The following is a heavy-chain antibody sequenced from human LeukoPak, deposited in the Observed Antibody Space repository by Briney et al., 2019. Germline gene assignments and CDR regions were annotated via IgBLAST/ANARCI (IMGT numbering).Heavy chain of an antibody. CDR2: ISGSGESI. V-gene: IGHV3-48*03. J-gene: IGHJ4*02. Sequence: GGSLRLSCAASGFTFSSYEMNWVRQAPGKGLEWVSYISGSGESIYYADSVKGRFTISRDNAKKLLYLQMNSLRAEDTAAYYCAKEAGYSYGFDYWGQGTLVTVSS. CDR1: GFTFSSYE. D-gene: IGHD5-18*01. CDR3: AKEAGYSYGFDY.